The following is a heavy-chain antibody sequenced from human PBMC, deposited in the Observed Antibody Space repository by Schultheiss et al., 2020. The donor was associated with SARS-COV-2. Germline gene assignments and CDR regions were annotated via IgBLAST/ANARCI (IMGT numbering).Heavy chain of an antibody. CDR3: ARSRYSYGRFDY. V-gene: IGHV3-30*01. D-gene: IGHD5-18*01. Sequence: GGSLRLSCAASGFTFSSYAMHWVRQAPGKGLEWVAVISYDGRNKYYADSVKGRLTISRDKSKNMLFLQMNSLRTEDTAVYYCARSRYSYGRFDYWGQGTLVTVSS. CDR2: ISYDGRNK. CDR1: GFTFSSYA. J-gene: IGHJ4*02.